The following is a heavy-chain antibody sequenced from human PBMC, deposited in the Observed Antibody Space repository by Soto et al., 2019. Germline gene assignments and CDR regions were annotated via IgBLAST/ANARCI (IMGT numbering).Heavy chain of an antibody. V-gene: IGHV3-30*18. CDR1: GFTFSSYG. CDR2: ISPDGSNK. J-gene: IGHJ5*02. D-gene: IGHD1-1*01. Sequence: GGSLRLSCAASGFTFSSYGMHWVRQAPGKGLEWVAVISPDGSNKDYADSVKGRFTISRDNSKNTLYLQMNSLRVEDTAVYYCAKDTTSFNWFDPWGQGT. CDR3: AKDTTSFNWFDP.